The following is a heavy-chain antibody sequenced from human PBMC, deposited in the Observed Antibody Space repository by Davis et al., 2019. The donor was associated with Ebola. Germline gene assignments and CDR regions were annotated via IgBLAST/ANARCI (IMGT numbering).Heavy chain of an antibody. Sequence: GGSLRLSCAASGFTFSSYSMNWVRQAPGKVLEWVSYISSSSSTIYYADSVKGRFTISRDNAKNSLYLQMNSLRDEDTAVYYCARDADIRIMITFGGVDYWGQGTLVTVSS. CDR3: ARDADIRIMITFGGVDY. D-gene: IGHD3-16*01. J-gene: IGHJ4*02. V-gene: IGHV3-48*02. CDR1: GFTFSSYS. CDR2: ISSSSSTI.